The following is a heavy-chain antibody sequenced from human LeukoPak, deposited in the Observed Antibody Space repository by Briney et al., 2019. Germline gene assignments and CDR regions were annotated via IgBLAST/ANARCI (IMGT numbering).Heavy chain of an antibody. CDR3: ARDTSSTSSRDAFDI. J-gene: IGHJ3*02. CDR1: GFTFSSYA. D-gene: IGHD2-2*01. CDR2: ISYDGSNK. Sequence: HPGGSLRLSCAASGFTFSSYAMHWVRQAPGKGLEWVSVISYDGSNKYYADSVKGRFTISRDNSKNTLYLQMNSLRAEDTAVYYCARDTSSTSSRDAFDIWGQGTMVTVSS. V-gene: IGHV3-30-3*01.